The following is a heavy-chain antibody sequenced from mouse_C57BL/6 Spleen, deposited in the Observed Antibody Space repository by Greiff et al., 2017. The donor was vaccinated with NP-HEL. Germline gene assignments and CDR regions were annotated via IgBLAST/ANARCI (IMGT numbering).Heavy chain of an antibody. J-gene: IGHJ1*03. D-gene: IGHD6-2*01. CDR1: GFTFSDYY. V-gene: IGHV5-16*01. CDR2: INYDGSST. CDR3: ARDPVSSYWYFDV. Sequence: EVKVVESEGGLVQPGSSMKLSCTASGFTFSDYYMAWVRQVPEKGLEWVANINYDGSSTYYLDSLKSRFIISRDNAKNILYLQMSSLKSEDTATYYCARDPVSSYWYFDVWGTGTTVTVSS.